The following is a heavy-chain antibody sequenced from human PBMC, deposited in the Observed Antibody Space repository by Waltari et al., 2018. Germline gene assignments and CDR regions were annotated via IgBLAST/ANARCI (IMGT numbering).Heavy chain of an antibody. J-gene: IGHJ6*02. CDR3: ARRFPVGYYYGLDV. CDR2: IWPRDSDA. Sequence: EVQLVQSGAEVRKSGESLKISCKGSGYTFTDYGVAWVRQRPGKGLEWMGAIWPRDSDARYSPSFEGQVTISADKSLSTTYLQWSSLKASDTAIYYCARRFPVGYYYGLDVWGQGTAVTVSS. V-gene: IGHV5-51*01. CDR1: GYTFTDYG.